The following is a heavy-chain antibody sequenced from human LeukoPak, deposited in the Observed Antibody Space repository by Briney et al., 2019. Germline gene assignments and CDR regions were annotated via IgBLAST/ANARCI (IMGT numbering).Heavy chain of an antibody. J-gene: IGHJ4*02. Sequence: ASVTVPCMASGYTFTSYYMHWVRQAPGQGLEWMGIINPSGGSTSYAQKFQGRVTMTRDTSTSTVYMELSSLRSEDTAVYYCARGGYYYDSSGYWGGYWGQGTLVTVSS. D-gene: IGHD3-22*01. CDR1: GYTFTSYY. V-gene: IGHV1-46*01. CDR3: ARGGYYYDSSGYWGGY. CDR2: INPSGGST.